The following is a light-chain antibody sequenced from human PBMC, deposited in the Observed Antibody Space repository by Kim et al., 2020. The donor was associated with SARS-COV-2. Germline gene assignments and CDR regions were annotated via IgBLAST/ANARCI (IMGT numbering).Light chain of an antibody. J-gene: IGLJ1*01. CDR1: KLGDKY. CDR2: QDS. Sequence: SYELTQPRSVSVSPGQTASITCSGDKLGDKYACWYQQKPGQSPVLVIYQDSKRPSGIPERFSGSNSGNTATLTISGTQAMDEADYYCQAWDSSTAIFGTGTKVTVL. V-gene: IGLV3-1*01. CDR3: QAWDSSTAI.